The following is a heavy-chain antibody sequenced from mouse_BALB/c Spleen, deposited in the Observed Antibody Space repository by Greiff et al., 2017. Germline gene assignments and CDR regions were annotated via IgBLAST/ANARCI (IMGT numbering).Heavy chain of an antibody. Sequence: EVKVVESGGGLVQPGGSLRLSCATSGFTFTDYYMSWVRQPPGKALEWLGFIRNKANGYTTEYSASVKGRFTISRDNSQSILYLQMNTLRAEDSATYYCARDLYYYGSSYGYWGQGTTLTVSS. D-gene: IGHD1-1*01. CDR3: ARDLYYYGSSYGY. CDR2: IRNKANGYTT. J-gene: IGHJ2*01. V-gene: IGHV7-3*02. CDR1: GFTFTDYY.